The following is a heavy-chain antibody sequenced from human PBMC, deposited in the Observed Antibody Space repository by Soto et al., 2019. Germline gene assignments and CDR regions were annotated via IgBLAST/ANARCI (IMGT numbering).Heavy chain of an antibody. Sequence: QVQLQESGPGLVKPSETLSLTCTVSGGSVSSGSYYWSWIRQPPGKGLEWIGYIYYSGSTNYNPSLESRVTISVDTSKNQFSLKLSSVTAADTAVYYCAREPARIVGATNFDYWGQGTLVTVSS. CDR2: IYYSGST. CDR1: GGSVSSGSYY. V-gene: IGHV4-61*01. D-gene: IGHD1-26*01. CDR3: AREPARIVGATNFDY. J-gene: IGHJ4*02.